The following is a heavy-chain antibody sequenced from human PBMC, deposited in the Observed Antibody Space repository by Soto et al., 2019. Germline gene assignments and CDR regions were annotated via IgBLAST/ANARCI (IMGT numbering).Heavy chain of an antibody. CDR3: ATSRGYDAYSNQYGGNIEDY. CDR1: GYTFTGYY. V-gene: IGHV1-2*04. CDR2: INPNSGGT. D-gene: IGHD2-15*01. Sequence: ASVKVSCKASGYTFTGYYIHWVRQAPGQGLEWMGWINPNSGGTNYAQKFQGWVTMTRDTSISTAYMELSRLRSDDTAVYYCATSRGYDAYSNQYGGNIEDYW. J-gene: IGHJ4*01.